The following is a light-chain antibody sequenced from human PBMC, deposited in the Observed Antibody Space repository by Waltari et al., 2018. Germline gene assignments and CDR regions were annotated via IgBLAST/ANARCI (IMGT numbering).Light chain of an antibody. CDR1: SSYIGNNP. CDR2: SNN. Sequence: QSVLTQPPSASGTPGQRVTISCSGSSSYIGNNPVNWYQQFPGTAPKLLLYSNNQRPSGVPDRFSGSRSATSASLAISGLQSEDEADYYCASWDDSLNGFWVFGGGTKLTVL. CDR3: ASWDDSLNGFWV. V-gene: IGLV1-44*01. J-gene: IGLJ3*02.